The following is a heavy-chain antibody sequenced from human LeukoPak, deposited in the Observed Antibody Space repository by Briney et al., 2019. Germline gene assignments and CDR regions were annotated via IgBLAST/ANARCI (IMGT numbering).Heavy chain of an antibody. D-gene: IGHD1-26*01. CDR1: GFIFNSYE. Sequence: GGSLRLSCGASGFIFNSYEMNWVRQAPGKGLEWVAFISFSGNSIYYADSVKGQFTISRDNSKNTLYLQMNSLRAEDTAVYYCAKADSGTYYGLGDYFDYWGQGTLVTVSS. J-gene: IGHJ4*02. V-gene: IGHV3-48*03. CDR2: ISFSGNSI. CDR3: AKADSGTYYGLGDYFDY.